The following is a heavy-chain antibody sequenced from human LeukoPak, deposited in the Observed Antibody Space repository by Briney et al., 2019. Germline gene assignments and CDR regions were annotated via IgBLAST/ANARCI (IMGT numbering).Heavy chain of an antibody. CDR2: VSGSGGTT. J-gene: IGHJ6*02. Sequence: GSLRLSCAASGFTFNNYAMNWVRQAPGKGLEWVSVVSGSGGTTYYADSVKGRFTISRDSSKNTLYLQMNSLRAEDTAVYYCAKVSGGGLYYDGMDVWGQGTTVTVSS. CDR3: AKVSGGGLYYDGMDV. V-gene: IGHV3-23*01. D-gene: IGHD1-14*01. CDR1: GFTFNNYA.